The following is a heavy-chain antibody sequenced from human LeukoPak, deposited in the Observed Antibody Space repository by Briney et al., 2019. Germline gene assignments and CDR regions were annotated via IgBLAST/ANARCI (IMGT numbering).Heavy chain of an antibody. CDR2: IYHSGST. J-gene: IGHJ4*02. CDR1: GYSISSGYY. V-gene: IGHV4-38-2*02. CDR3: ATDTTYSSGDY. Sequence: SETLSLTCTVSGYSISSGYYWGWIRQPPGKGLEWIGSIYHSGSTYYNPSLKSRVTISVDTSKNQFSLKLSSVTAADTAVYYCATDTTYSSGDYWGQGTLVTVSS. D-gene: IGHD6-19*01.